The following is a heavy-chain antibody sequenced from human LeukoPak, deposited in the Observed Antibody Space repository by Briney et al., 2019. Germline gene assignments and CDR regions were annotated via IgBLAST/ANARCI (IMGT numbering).Heavy chain of an antibody. D-gene: IGHD3-22*01. J-gene: IGHJ2*01. CDR2: INHSGST. Sequence: PSETLSLTCAVSGGSISSSNWWSWVRQPPGKGLEWIGEINHSGSTNYNPSLKSRVTISVDTSKNQFSLKLSSVTAADTAVYYCARGDDSSGYYYSHYYWYFDLWGRGTLVTVSS. CDR3: ARGDDSSGYYYSHYYWYFDL. CDR1: GGSISSSNW. V-gene: IGHV4-4*02.